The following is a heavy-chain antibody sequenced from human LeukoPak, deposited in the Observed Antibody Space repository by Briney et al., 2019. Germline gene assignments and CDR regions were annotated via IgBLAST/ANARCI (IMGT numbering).Heavy chain of an antibody. CDR1: GGSISSGGYY. Sequence: SGTLSLTCTVSGGSISSGGYYWSWIRQLPGKGLEWIAYIYYSGTTYYNPSLKTRATISIDTSRSQFSLKLTSVTAADTAVYYCARDRYVEHAFDIWGQGTMVTVSS. CDR3: ARDRYVEHAFDI. J-gene: IGHJ3*02. V-gene: IGHV4-31*03. CDR2: IYYSGTT. D-gene: IGHD3-16*01.